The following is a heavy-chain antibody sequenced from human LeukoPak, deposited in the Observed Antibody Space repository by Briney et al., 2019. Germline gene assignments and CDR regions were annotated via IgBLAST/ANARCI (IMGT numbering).Heavy chain of an antibody. V-gene: IGHV1-2*02. D-gene: IGHD1-26*01. J-gene: IGHJ4*02. CDR3: ARVRGDAGYSGY. CDR1: GYTFTGYY. Sequence: EASVKVSCKASGYTFTGYYIHWVRQAPGQGLEWMGWINPGSGDTNYARKFQGRVTMTRDTSVSTVYMDLSRLRSDDTAVFYCARVRGDAGYSGYWGQGTLVTVSS. CDR2: INPGSGDT.